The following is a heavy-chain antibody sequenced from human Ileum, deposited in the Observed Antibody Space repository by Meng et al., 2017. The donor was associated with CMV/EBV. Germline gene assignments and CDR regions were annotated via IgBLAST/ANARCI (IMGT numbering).Heavy chain of an antibody. Sequence: ASVKVSCKASGYTFTGYYMNWVRQAPGQGLEWMGWINPNSGGRNYAQKFQGRVTMTRDTSISTAYMELSRLRSDDTAVYYCARAMDIVVVPAAISEWFDPWGQGTLVTVSS. CDR1: GYTFTGYY. D-gene: IGHD2-2*02. V-gene: IGHV1-2*02. CDR3: ARAMDIVVVPAAISEWFDP. J-gene: IGHJ5*02. CDR2: INPNSGGR.